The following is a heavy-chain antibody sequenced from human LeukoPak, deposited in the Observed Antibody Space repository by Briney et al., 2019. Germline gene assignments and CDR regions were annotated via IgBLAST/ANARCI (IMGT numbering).Heavy chain of an antibody. CDR1: GGSISSSSYY. V-gene: IGHV4-39*07. D-gene: IGHD3-22*01. J-gene: IGHJ5*02. CDR2: IYYSGST. CDR3: ARGYYYDSSGYYPRHLNWFDP. Sequence: TSETLSLTCTVSGGSISSSSYYWGWIRQPPGKGLEWIGSIYYSGSTYYNPSLKSRVTISVDTSKNQFSLKLSSVTAADTAVYYCARGYYYDSSGYYPRHLNWFDPWGQGTLVTVSS.